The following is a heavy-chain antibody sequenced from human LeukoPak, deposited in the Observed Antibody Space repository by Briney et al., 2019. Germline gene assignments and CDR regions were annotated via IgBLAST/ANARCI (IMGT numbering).Heavy chain of an antibody. D-gene: IGHD6-19*01. CDR3: TRGSVAGTWGYYYYYGMDV. CDR2: IRSKANSYAT. V-gene: IGHV3-73*01. J-gene: IGHJ6*02. CDR1: GFTFSGSA. Sequence: GGSLRLSCAASGFTFSGSAMHWVRQASGKGLEWVGRIRSKANSYATAYAASVKGRFTISRDDSKNTAYLQMNSLKTEDTAVHYCTRGSVAGTWGYYYYYGMDVWGQGTTVTVSS.